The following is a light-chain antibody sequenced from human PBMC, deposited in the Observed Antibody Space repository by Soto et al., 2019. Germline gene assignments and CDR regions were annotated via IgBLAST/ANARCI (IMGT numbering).Light chain of an antibody. V-gene: IGKV1-5*03. CDR3: QQYNSYPWT. J-gene: IGKJ1*01. Sequence: DIQMTQSPSTLSASVGDRVTITCRASQSIDNWLVWYHQKPGKAPNLLIYKASTLESGVSSRFSGSGSGTEFTLTISSLQPDDFATYYCQQYNSYPWTFGQGTKVDIK. CDR2: KAS. CDR1: QSIDNW.